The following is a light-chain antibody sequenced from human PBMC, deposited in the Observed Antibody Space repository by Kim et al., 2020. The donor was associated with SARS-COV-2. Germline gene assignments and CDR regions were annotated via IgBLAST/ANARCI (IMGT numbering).Light chain of an antibody. CDR1: QSVSSSY. V-gene: IGKV3-20*01. J-gene: IGKJ2*01. CDR3: QQYGSSYT. Sequence: SLSPGERATLSCRASQSVSSSYLAWYQQKPGQAPRLLIYGASSRATGIPDRFSGSGSGTDFTLTISRLAPEDFAVYYCQQYGSSYTFGQGTKLEI. CDR2: GAS.